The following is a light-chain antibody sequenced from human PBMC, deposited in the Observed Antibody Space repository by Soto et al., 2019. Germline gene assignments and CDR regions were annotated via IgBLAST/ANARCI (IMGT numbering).Light chain of an antibody. CDR1: SSDVGGYNF. J-gene: IGLJ2*01. V-gene: IGLV2-14*03. CDR2: DVS. CDR3: SSYTSSGTPVV. Sequence: QSVLTQPASVSGSPGQSITISCTGTSSDVGGYNFVSWYQQHPGEAPKLIIYDVSDRPSGVSNRFSGSKSGNTASLTISGLQAEDEADYYCSSYTSSGTPVVFGGGTKLTVL.